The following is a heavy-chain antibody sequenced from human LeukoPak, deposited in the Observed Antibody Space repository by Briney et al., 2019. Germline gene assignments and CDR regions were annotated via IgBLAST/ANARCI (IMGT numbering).Heavy chain of an antibody. J-gene: IGHJ4*02. CDR1: GFTFSSYA. V-gene: IGHV3-23*01. Sequence: GGSLRLSCAASGFTFSSYAMSWVRQAPGKGLEWVSAISGSGGSTYYADSVKGRFTISRDNSKNTLCLQMNSLRAEDTAVYYCARVTYGSGTYGAFDYWGQGTLVTVSS. CDR2: ISGSGGST. CDR3: ARVTYGSGTYGAFDY. D-gene: IGHD3-10*01.